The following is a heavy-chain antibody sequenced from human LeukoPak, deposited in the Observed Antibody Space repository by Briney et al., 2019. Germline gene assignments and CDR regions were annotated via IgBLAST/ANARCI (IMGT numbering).Heavy chain of an antibody. CDR2: INHSGST. D-gene: IGHD3-3*01. J-gene: IGHJ6*02. CDR3: ARGFPTNGPVGFFGVVRYHYGMDV. CDR1: GGSFSGNY. V-gene: IGHV4-34*01. Sequence: PSETLSLTCVVYGGSFSGNYWSWVRQPPGRGLEWIGEINHSGSTSYNPSLKSRVTITVDTSKNQFSLKLSSVTAADTAVYYCARGFPTNGPVGFFGVVRYHYGMDVWGQGTTVTVSS.